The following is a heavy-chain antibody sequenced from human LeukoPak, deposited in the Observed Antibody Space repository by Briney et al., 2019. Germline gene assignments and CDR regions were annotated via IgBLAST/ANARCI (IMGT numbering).Heavy chain of an antibody. CDR3: ARDREVQLERQMSAFDI. D-gene: IGHD1-1*01. V-gene: IGHV3-21*01. J-gene: IGHJ3*02. Sequence: GGSLRLSCAASGFTFSSYSMNWVRQAPGKGLEWVSSISSSSSYIYYADSVKGRFTISRDNAKNSLYLQMNSLRAEDTAVYYCARDREVQLERQMSAFDIWGQGTMVTVSS. CDR1: GFTFSSYS. CDR2: ISSSSSYI.